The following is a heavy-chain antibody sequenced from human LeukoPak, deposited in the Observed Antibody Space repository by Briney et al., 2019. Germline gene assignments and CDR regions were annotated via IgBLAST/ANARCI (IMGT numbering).Heavy chain of an antibody. J-gene: IGHJ4*02. V-gene: IGHV1-24*01. Sequence: ASAKVSCKVSGYTLTELSMHWVRQAPGKGLEWMGGFDPEDGETIYAQKFQGRVTMTEDTSTDTAYMELSSLRSEDTAVYYCASQGLGANGDYFLGYWGQGTLVTVSS. CDR2: FDPEDGET. D-gene: IGHD4-17*01. CDR3: ASQGLGANGDYFLGY. CDR1: GYTLTELS.